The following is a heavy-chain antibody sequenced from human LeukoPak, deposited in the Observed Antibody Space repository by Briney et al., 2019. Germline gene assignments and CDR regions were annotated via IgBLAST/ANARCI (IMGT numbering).Heavy chain of an antibody. CDR3: ARVYRRDGYNYDGFDI. V-gene: IGHV4-61*02. D-gene: IGHD5-24*01. CDR2: VYSTGSA. J-gene: IGHJ3*02. CDR1: SGSINSDGYY. Sequence: SETLSLTCTVSSGSINSDGYYWSWIRQPAGKGLEWIGRVYSTGSANYSPSLESRVIISIDTFKNQFFLRLSSVTAADTAVYYCARVYRRDGYNYDGFDIWGQGTVVTVS.